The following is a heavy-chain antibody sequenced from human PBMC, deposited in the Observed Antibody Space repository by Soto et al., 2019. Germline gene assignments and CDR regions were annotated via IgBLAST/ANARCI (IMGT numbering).Heavy chain of an antibody. Sequence: QVQLVQSGAEVEKPGSSVKVSCKASGGTFSSYTISWVRQAPGQGLEWMGRIIPILGIANYAQKFQGRVTITADKSTSTAYMELSSLRSEDTAVYYCARATAYGGGFDYWGQGTLVTVSS. D-gene: IGHD4-17*01. CDR3: ARATAYGGGFDY. J-gene: IGHJ4*02. V-gene: IGHV1-69*02. CDR1: GGTFSSYT. CDR2: IIPILGIA.